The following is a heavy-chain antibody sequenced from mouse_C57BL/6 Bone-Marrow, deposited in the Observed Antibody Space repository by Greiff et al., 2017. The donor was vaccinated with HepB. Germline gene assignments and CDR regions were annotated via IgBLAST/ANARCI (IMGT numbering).Heavy chain of an antibody. CDR2: INPNNGGT. V-gene: IGHV1-18*01. D-gene: IGHD2-5*01. J-gene: IGHJ4*01. Sequence: EVKLMESGPELVKPGASVKIPCKASGYTFTDYNMDWVKQSHGKSLEWIGDINPNNGGTIYNQKFKGKATLTVDKSSSTAYMELRSLTSEDTAVYYCARYYSNSYYYAMDYWGQGTSVTVSS. CDR3: ARYYSNSYYYAMDY. CDR1: GYTFTDYN.